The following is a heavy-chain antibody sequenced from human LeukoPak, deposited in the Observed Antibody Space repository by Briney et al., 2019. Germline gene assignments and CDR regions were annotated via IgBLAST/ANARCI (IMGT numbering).Heavy chain of an antibody. CDR1: GGTFSSYA. CDR2: IIPIFGTA. CDR3: ARDRPGYCSSTSCYEDAFDI. V-gene: IGHV1-69*06. D-gene: IGHD2-2*01. Sequence: ASVKVSCKASGGTFSSYAISWVRQAPGQGLGWMGGIIPIFGTANYAQKFQGRVTITADKSTSTAYMELSSLRSEDTAVYYCARDRPGYCSSTSCYEDAFDIWGQGTMVTVSS. J-gene: IGHJ3*02.